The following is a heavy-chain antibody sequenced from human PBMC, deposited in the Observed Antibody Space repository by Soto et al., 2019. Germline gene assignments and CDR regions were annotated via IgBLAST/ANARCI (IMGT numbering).Heavy chain of an antibody. CDR1: GYSFTSYW. CDR2: IDPSDSYT. V-gene: IGHV5-10-1*01. CDR3: LIFGFSGGGYLSYYYYGMDI. J-gene: IGHJ6*02. Sequence: PGESLKISCKGSGYSFTSYWISWVRQMPGKGLEWMGRIDPSDSYTNYSPSFQGHVTISADKSISTAYLQWSSLKALDTAMYFCLIFGFSGGGYLSYYYYGMDIWGQGTTVTVSS. D-gene: IGHD3-3*01.